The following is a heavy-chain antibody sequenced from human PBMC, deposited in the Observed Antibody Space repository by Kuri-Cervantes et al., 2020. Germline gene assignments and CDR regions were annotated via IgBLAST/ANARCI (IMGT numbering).Heavy chain of an antibody. CDR3: ARVRDGYNPPVIDY. D-gene: IGHD5-24*01. CDR1: GFTFGSYT. J-gene: IGHJ4*02. CDR2: ISSSSSYI. Sequence: GESLKISCAASGFTFGSYTMNWVRQAPGKGLEWVSSISSSSSYIYYADSVKGRFTISRDNAKNSLYLQMNSLRAEDTAVYYCARVRDGYNPPVIDYWGQGTLVTVSS. V-gene: IGHV3-21*01.